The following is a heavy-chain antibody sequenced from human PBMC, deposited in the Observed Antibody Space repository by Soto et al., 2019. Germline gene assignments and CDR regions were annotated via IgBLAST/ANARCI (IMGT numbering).Heavy chain of an antibody. J-gene: IGHJ6*02. CDR3: ARVGEYGMDV. CDR1: GYSISSGYY. Sequence: PSETLSLTCAVSGYSISSGYYWGWIRQPPGKGLEWIGSIYHSGSTYYNPSLKSRVTISVDTSKNQFSLKLSSVTAADTAVYYCARVGEYGMDVWGQGTTVTVS. D-gene: IGHD3-10*01. V-gene: IGHV4-38-2*01. CDR2: IYHSGST.